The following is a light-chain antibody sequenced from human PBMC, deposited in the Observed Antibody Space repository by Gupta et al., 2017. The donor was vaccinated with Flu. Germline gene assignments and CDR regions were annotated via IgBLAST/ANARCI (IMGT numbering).Light chain of an antibody. CDR2: RNN. V-gene: IGLV10-54*04. Sequence: TATLTCTGNSNNVGNLGTAWLQQHQGHPPKLLSYRNNNRPSGISERFSASRSGSTASLTITGLQPEDEADYYCSAWDSSLSAWVFGGGTKLTVL. CDR3: SAWDSSLSAWV. J-gene: IGLJ3*02. CDR1: SNNVGNLG.